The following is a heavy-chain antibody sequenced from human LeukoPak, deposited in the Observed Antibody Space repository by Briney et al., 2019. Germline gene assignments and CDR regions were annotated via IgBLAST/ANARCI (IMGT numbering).Heavy chain of an antibody. J-gene: IGHJ6*03. D-gene: IGHD2-15*01. Sequence: KPGGSLRLYCAASGFTFSSYSMNWVRQAPGKGLEWVSSISSSSSYIYYADSVKGRFTISRDNAKNSLYLQMNSLRAEDTAVYYCAREGCSGGSCYAPAYYYYMDVWGKGTTVTVSS. CDR2: ISSSSSYI. V-gene: IGHV3-21*01. CDR1: GFTFSSYS. CDR3: AREGCSGGSCYAPAYYYYMDV.